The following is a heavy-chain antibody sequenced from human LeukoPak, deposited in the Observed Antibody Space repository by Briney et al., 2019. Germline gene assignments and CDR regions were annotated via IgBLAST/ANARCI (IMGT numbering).Heavy chain of an antibody. CDR2: VYWDDDK. CDR1: GFSLSTSGVG. J-gene: IGHJ4*02. Sequence: SGPTLVKPTQTLTLTCTFSGFSLSTSGVGVGWVRQPPGKALQWLALVYWDDDKRYSPSLESRLTITKDTSKNQVVLTITNMDPVDTATYYCAHTSSPRVIDYWGQGTLVTVSS. V-gene: IGHV2-5*02. D-gene: IGHD6-13*01. CDR3: AHTSSPRVIDY.